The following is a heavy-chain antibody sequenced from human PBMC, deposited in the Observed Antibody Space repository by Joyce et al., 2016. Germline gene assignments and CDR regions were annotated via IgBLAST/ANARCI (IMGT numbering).Heavy chain of an antibody. V-gene: IGHV3-23*04. CDR2: IVAYGGGT. CDR3: ARARTVVVAYTLRDGFDL. Sequence: EMQLEESGGSLVHPGGSLRLSCRASYGLSNIYVMAWVRQAPGKGLEWIASIVAYGGGTYYGDSVKGRFTASRDNSKNIMDLQMTSLRIEDTATYYCARARTVVVAYTLRDGFDLWGQGTMVTVSS. D-gene: IGHD2-15*01. CDR1: YGLSNIYV. J-gene: IGHJ3*01.